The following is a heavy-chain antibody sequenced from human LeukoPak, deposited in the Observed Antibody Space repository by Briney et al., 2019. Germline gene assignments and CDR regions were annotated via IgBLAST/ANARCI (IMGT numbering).Heavy chain of an antibody. V-gene: IGHV1-69*05. CDR2: IIPIFGTA. CDR1: GYTFTGYY. Sequence: GASVKVSCKASGYTFTGYYMHWVRQAPGQGLEWMGGIIPIFGTANYAQKFQGRVTITTDESTSTAYMELSSLRSEDTAVYYCASINLAYYYYYMDVWGKGTTVTVSS. CDR3: ASINLAYYYYYMDV. J-gene: IGHJ6*03.